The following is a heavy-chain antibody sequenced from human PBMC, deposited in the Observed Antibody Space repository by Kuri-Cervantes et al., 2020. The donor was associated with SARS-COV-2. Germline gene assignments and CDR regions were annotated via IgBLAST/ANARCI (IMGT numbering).Heavy chain of an antibody. CDR3: ARDDGIAVAGTSFLFDY. CDR1: GFTCSGSA. V-gene: IGHV3-73*01. D-gene: IGHD6-19*01. CDR2: IRSKANSYAT. J-gene: IGHJ4*02. Sequence: GGSLRLSCAASGFTCSGSAMHWVRQASGKGLEWVGRIRSKANSYATAYAASVKGRFTISRDDSKNTAYLQMNSLRAEDTALYYCARDDGIAVAGTSFLFDYWGQGTLVTVSS.